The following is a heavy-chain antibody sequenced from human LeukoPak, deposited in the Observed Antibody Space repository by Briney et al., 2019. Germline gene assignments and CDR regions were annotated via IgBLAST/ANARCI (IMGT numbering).Heavy chain of an antibody. CDR2: ISYDGSNK. Sequence: GGSLRLSCAASGFTFSSYAMHWVRQAPGKGLEWVAVISYDGSNKYYADSVKGRFTISRDSSKNTLYLQMNSLRAEDTAVYYCAREESSSSWPYYFDYWGQGTLVTVSS. V-gene: IGHV3-30-3*01. D-gene: IGHD6-13*01. CDR3: AREESSSSWPYYFDY. J-gene: IGHJ4*02. CDR1: GFTFSSYA.